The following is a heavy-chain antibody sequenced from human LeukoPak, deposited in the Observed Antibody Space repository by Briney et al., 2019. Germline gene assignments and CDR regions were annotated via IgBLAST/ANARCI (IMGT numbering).Heavy chain of an antibody. D-gene: IGHD5-18*01. CDR3: ARDRRGYSYGPLEFDY. V-gene: IGHV1-18*01. J-gene: IGHJ4*02. CDR2: ISAYNGNT. Sequence: GASVKVSCKASGYTFTSYGISWVRQAPGQGLEWMGWISAYNGNTNYAQKRQGRVTMTTDTSTSTAYMELRSLRSDDTAVYYCARDRRGYSYGPLEFDYWGQGTLVTVSS. CDR1: GYTFTSYG.